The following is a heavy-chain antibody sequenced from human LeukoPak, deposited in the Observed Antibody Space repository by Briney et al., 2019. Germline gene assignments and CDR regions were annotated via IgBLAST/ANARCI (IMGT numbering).Heavy chain of an antibody. J-gene: IGHJ6*03. CDR2: IYYSGST. Sequence: PSETLSLTCTVSGGSISSGSYYWSWIRQPPGKGLEWIGYIYYSGSTNYNPSLKSRVTISVDTSKNQFSLKLSSVTAADTAVYYCARGPTMVRGVIIYEYYYYYYMDVWGKGTTVTVSS. V-gene: IGHV4-61*01. CDR3: ARGPTMVRGVIIYEYYYYYYMDV. CDR1: GGSISSGSYY. D-gene: IGHD3-10*01.